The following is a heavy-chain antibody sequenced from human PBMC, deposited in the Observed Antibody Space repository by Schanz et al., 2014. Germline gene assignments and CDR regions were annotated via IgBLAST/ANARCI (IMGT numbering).Heavy chain of an antibody. D-gene: IGHD5-12*01. V-gene: IGHV3-53*01. CDR1: GFTVSSNY. J-gene: IGHJ3*01. Sequence: EVQLVESGGGLIQPGGSLRLSCAVSGFTVSSNYMSWVRQAPGKGLVWVSTVYMSAASTCYADSVKGRFIISRDSSKNTLFLQMNSLRPEDTALYFCARDEGRDGYNLAFDVWGQGTLVTVSS. CDR2: VYMSAAST. CDR3: ARDEGRDGYNLAFDV.